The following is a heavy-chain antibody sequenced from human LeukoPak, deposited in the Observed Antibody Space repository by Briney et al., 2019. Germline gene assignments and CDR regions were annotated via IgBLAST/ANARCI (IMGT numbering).Heavy chain of an antibody. Sequence: GGSLRLSCAASGITFSSYAMSWVRQAPGKGLEWVSVISSSGHSTHYADSVKGRFTISRDNSKNTVYLQMNSLRAEDTAVYYCANEGPNFDYWGQGTLVTVSS. J-gene: IGHJ4*02. D-gene: IGHD2-8*01. CDR1: GITFSSYA. V-gene: IGHV3-23*01. CDR3: ANEGPNFDY. CDR2: ISSSGHST.